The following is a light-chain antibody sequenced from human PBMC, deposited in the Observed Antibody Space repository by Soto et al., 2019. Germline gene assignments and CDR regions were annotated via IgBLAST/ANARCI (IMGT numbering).Light chain of an antibody. V-gene: IGLV2-23*01. Sequence: QSVLTQPASVSGSPGQSITISCTGTSSDVGSYNLVSWYQQHPGKAPKLMIYEGSKRPSGVSNRFSGSKSGNTASLTISGVQAEDEADYYCCSDAGSRVFGGGTKLTVL. J-gene: IGLJ3*02. CDR3: CSDAGSRV. CDR1: SSDVGSYNL. CDR2: EGS.